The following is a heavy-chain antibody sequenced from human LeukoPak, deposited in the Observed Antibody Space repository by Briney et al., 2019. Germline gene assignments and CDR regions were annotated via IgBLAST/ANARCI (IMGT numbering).Heavy chain of an antibody. CDR1: GGSISSYY. Sequence: SETLSLTCTVSGGSISSYYWSWIRQPPGKGLEWVGYIYYSGSTNYNPSLKSRVTISVDTSKNQSSLKLSSVTAADTAVYYCARLRPASDAFDIWGQGTMVTVSS. CDR3: ARLRPASDAFDI. CDR2: IYYSGST. V-gene: IGHV4-59*01. D-gene: IGHD6-6*01. J-gene: IGHJ3*02.